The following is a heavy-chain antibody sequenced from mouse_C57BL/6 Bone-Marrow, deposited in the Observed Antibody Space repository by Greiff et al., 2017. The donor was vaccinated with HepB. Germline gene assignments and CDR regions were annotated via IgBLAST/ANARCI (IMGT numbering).Heavy chain of an antibody. D-gene: IGHD1-2*01. CDR1: GYTFTSYW. Sequence: QVHVKQSGAELVRPGSSVKLSCKASGYTFTSYWMDWVKQRPGQGLEWIGNIYPSDSETHYNQKFKDKATLTVDKSSSTAYMQLSSLTSEDSAVYYCASLRRTDVWGTGTTVTVSS. CDR3: ASLRRTDV. CDR2: IYPSDSET. J-gene: IGHJ1*03. V-gene: IGHV1-61*01.